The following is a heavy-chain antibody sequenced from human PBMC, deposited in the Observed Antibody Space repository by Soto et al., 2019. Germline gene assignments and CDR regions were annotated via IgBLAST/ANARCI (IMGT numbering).Heavy chain of an antibody. V-gene: IGHV5-51*01. CDR1: GFSFTGYW. D-gene: IGHD3-3*01. CDR2: IYPRDSDT. J-gene: IGHJ3*02. CDR3: ARTGVADAFGI. Sequence: GESLKISCKASGFSFTGYWIGWVRQVPGKGLECMGIIYPRDSDTRYNPSFQGQVTISVDESINSAYLQWSSLKTSDTAMYYCARTGVADAFGIWGQGTMVTVSS.